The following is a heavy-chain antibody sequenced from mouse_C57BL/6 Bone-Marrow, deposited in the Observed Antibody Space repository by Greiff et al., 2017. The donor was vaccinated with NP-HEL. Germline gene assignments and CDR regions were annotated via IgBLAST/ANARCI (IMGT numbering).Heavy chain of an antibody. CDR2: IDPSDSYT. V-gene: IGHV1-69*01. CDR1: GYTFTSYW. Sequence: QVQLQQPGAELVMPGASVKLSCKASGYTFTSYWMHWVKQRPGQGLEWIGEIDPSDSYTNYNQKFKGKSTLTVDKSSSTAYMQLSSLTSEESAVYYCARSREGYYDYDGGFAYWGQGTLVTVSA. D-gene: IGHD2-4*01. J-gene: IGHJ3*01. CDR3: ARSREGYYDYDGGFAY.